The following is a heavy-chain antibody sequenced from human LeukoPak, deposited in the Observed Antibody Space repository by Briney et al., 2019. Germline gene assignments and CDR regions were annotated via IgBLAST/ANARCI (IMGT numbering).Heavy chain of an antibody. J-gene: IGHJ6*04. CDR2: ISGSGGST. CDR1: GFTFSSYA. CDR3: AKNIAVAGTNYYYGMDV. Sequence: GGTLRLSCAASGFTFSSYAMSWVRQAPGKGLEWVSAISGSGGSTYYADSVKGRFTISRDNSKITLYLQMNSLRAEDTAVYYCAKNIAVAGTNYYYGMDVWGKGTTVTVSS. V-gene: IGHV3-23*01. D-gene: IGHD6-19*01.